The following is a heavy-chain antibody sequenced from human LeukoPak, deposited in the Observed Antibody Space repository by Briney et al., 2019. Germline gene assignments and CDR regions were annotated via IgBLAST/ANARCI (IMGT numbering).Heavy chain of an antibody. J-gene: IGHJ4*02. V-gene: IGHV3-30-3*01. CDR2: ISYDGSNK. CDR3: ARAWELLYYFDY. CDR1: GFTFSSYA. D-gene: IGHD1-26*01. Sequence: GGSLRLSCAASGFTFSSYAMHWVRQAPGKGLEWVAVISYDGSNKYYADSAKGRFTISRDNSKNTLYLQMNSLRAEDTAVYYCARAWELLYYFDYWGQGTLVTVSS.